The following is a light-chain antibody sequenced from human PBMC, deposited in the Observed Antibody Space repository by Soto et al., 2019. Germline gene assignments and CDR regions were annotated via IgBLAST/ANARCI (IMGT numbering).Light chain of an antibody. Sequence: EIVLTQSPGTLSLSPGERATLSCRASQSVSSNYWAWYQQKRGQAPRLLIYGASSRATGIPTWFSGSGSGTDFTLTISRLEPDGLADYYAQQYDNSPRTCGQGTKVEI. V-gene: IGKV3-20*01. CDR2: GAS. CDR3: QQYDNSPRT. CDR1: QSVSSNY. J-gene: IGKJ1*01.